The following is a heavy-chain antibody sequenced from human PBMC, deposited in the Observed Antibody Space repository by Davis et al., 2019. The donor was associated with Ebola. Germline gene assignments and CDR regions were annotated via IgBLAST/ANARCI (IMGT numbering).Heavy chain of an antibody. CDR3: AREQQLAYYYYYGMDV. V-gene: IGHV1-69*05. D-gene: IGHD6-13*01. CDR2: IIPIFGTA. J-gene: IGHJ6*02. Sequence: SVKVSCKASGGTFSSYAISWVRQAPGQGLEWMGGIIPIFGTANYAQKFQGRVTITRDTTASTAYMVLSSLRSEDTAVYYCAREQQLAYYYYYGMDVWGQGTTVTVSS. CDR1: GGTFSSYA.